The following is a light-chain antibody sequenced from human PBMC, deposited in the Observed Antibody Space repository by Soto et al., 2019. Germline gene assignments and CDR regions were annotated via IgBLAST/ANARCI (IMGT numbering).Light chain of an antibody. V-gene: IGKV3-20*01. J-gene: IGKJ1*01. Sequence: EVVLTQSPGTLSLSPGERATLSCRASQSVGSSYLAWYQQKPGQPPMVLIYGTSSRATGIPDRFSGSGSGTDFTLTISRLEPEDFAVYYCQQYTTSSLTFGQGTKVEIE. CDR2: GTS. CDR1: QSVGSSY. CDR3: QQYTTSSLT.